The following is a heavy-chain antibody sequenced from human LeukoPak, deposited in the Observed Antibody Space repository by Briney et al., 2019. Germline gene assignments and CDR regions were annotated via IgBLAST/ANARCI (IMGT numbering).Heavy chain of an antibody. D-gene: IGHD3-9*01. Sequence: GGSLRLSCAASNFMFSNYDMNWARQAPGKGLEWAAFIRYDGSYKNSAESVQGRFTISRDNSRNTLYLQMSRLRAEDTAVYYCAKDRGGNFDSNPRRFYYYMDVWGKGTTVTVSS. V-gene: IGHV3-30*02. CDR2: IRYDGSYK. J-gene: IGHJ6*03. CDR1: NFMFSNYD. CDR3: AKDRGGNFDSNPRRFYYYMDV.